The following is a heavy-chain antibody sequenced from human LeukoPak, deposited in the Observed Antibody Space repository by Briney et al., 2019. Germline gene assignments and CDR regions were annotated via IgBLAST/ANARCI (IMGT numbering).Heavy chain of an antibody. V-gene: IGHV4-39*01. Sequence: SETLSLTCTVSGGSISSSSYYWGWIRQPPGKGLEWIGSIYYSGSTYYNPSLKSRVTISVDTSKNQFSLKLSSVTAADTAVYYCARHRDTAMRVFDYWGQGTLVTVSS. CDR3: ARHRDTAMRVFDY. J-gene: IGHJ4*02. CDR2: IYYSGST. CDR1: GGSISSSSYY. D-gene: IGHD5-18*01.